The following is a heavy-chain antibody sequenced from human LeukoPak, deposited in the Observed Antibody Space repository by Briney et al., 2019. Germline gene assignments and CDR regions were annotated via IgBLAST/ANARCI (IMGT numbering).Heavy chain of an antibody. CDR2: IYYSGST. CDR1: GGSISISIYY. CDR3: ASIAYYHYMDV. D-gene: IGHD3-16*02. V-gene: IGHV4-39*07. Sequence: SETLSLTCTVSGGSISISIYYWGWIRQPPGKGLEWIGSIYYSGSTDYNPSLKSRVTISVDASKNQFSLKLSSVTAADTAVYYCASIAYYHYMDVWGKGTTATVSS. J-gene: IGHJ6*03.